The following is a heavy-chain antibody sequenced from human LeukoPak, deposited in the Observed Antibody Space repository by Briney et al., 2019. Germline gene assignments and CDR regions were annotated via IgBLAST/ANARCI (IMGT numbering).Heavy chain of an antibody. CDR2: VYPTDSTI. J-gene: IGHJ5*02. Sequence: GESLRISCKGPEYDFANHWIGWVRQVPGRGLEWMGIVYPTDSTIHYSPSFQGRVTISIDRSVSTAYLQWTSLKASDSAMYFCARRRYFDTYLDPWGQGTLVTVSS. D-gene: IGHD2/OR15-2a*01. CDR3: ARRRYFDTYLDP. CDR1: EYDFANHW. V-gene: IGHV5-51*01.